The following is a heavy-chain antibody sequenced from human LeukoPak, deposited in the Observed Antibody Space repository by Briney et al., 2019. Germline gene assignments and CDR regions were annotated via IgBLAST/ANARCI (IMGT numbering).Heavy chain of an antibody. CDR2: ISGSGGST. D-gene: IGHD2-2*01. CDR3: AKDSVVPAADFDY. CDR1: GFTFIKYA. Sequence: GGSLRLSCVASGFTFIKYALSWVRQAPGKGLEWVSAISGSGGSTYYADSVKGRFTISRDNSKNTLYLQMNSLRAEDTAVYYCAKDSVVPAADFDYWGQGTLVTVSS. J-gene: IGHJ4*02. V-gene: IGHV3-23*01.